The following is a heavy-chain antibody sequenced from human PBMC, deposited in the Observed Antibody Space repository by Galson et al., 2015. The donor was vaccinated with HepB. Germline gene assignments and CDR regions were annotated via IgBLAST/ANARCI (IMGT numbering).Heavy chain of an antibody. CDR2: IYSGGST. D-gene: IGHD1-26*01. V-gene: IGHV3-53*01. CDR3: ARVYSGSYRHPYYFDY. CDR1: GFTVSSNY. J-gene: IGHJ4*02. Sequence: SLRLSCAASGFTVSSNYTSWVRQAPGKGLEWVSVIYSGGSTYYADSVKGRFTISRDNSKNTLYLQMNSLRAEDTAVYYCARVYSGSYRHPYYFDYWGQGTLVTVSS.